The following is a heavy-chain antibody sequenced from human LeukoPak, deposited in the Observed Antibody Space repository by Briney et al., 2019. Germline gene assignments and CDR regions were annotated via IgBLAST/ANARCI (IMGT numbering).Heavy chain of an antibody. CDR1: GGSFSGYY. Sequence: PSETLSLTCAVYGGSFSGYYWSWIRQPPGKGLEWIGEINHSGSTNYNPSLKSRVTISVDTSKNQFSLKLSSVTAADTAVYYCARRRPYGSGHWYFDLWGRGTLVTVSS. D-gene: IGHD3-10*01. J-gene: IGHJ2*01. CDR2: INHSGST. CDR3: ARRRPYGSGHWYFDL. V-gene: IGHV4-34*01.